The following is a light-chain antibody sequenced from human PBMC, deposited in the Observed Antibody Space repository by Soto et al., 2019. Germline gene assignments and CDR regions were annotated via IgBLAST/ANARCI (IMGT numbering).Light chain of an antibody. CDR2: AAS. V-gene: IGKV1-39*01. Sequence: DIQMTQSPSTLSGSVGDRVTLTCWASQTISSWLAWYQQKPGKDPKLLIYAASSLQSGVPSRFSGSGSGTDFTLTISSLQPEDFATYDCQQRYSTTRTFGQGTKVEIK. CDR1: QTISSW. CDR3: QQRYSTTRT. J-gene: IGKJ1*01.